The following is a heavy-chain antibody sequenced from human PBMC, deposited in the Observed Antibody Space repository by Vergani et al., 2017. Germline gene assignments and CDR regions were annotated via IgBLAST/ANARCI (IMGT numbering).Heavy chain of an antibody. J-gene: IGHJ4*02. CDR2: INPSGGST. CDR3: ARGGYSYGMVEYYFDY. CDR1: GYTFTSYY. V-gene: IGHV1-46*01. Sequence: QVQLVQSGAEVKKPGASVKVSCKASGYTFTSYYMHWVRQAPGQGLEWMGIINPSGGSTSYAQKFQGRVTMTRDTSTRTVYMELSSLRSEDTAVYYCARGGYSYGMVEYYFDYWGQGTLVTVSS. D-gene: IGHD5-18*01.